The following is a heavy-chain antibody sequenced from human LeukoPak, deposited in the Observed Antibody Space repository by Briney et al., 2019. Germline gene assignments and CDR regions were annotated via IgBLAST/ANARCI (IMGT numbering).Heavy chain of an antibody. CDR2: ISYDGSNK. CDR3: ARGTMIVVVIYFDY. D-gene: IGHD3-22*01. CDR1: GFTFSSYG. J-gene: IGHJ4*02. V-gene: IGHV3-30*03. Sequence: PGRSLRLSCAASGFTFSSYGMHWVRQAPGKGLEWVAVISYDGSNKYYADSVKGRFTISRDNSKNTLYLQMNSLRAEDTAVYYCARGTMIVVVIYFDYWGQGTLVTVSS.